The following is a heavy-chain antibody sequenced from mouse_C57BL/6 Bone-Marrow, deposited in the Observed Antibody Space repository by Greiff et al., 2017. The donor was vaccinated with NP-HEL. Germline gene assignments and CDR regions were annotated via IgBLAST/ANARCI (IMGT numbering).Heavy chain of an antibody. CDR1: EYEFPSHD. Sequence: EVKVEESGGGLVQPGESLKLSCESNEYEFPSHDMSWVRKTPEKRLELVAAINSDGGSTYYPDTMERRFIISRDNTKKTLYLQMSSLRSEDTALYYCARHSAFPGAMDYWGQGTSVTVSS. CDR3: ARHSAFPGAMDY. D-gene: IGHD4-1*01. CDR2: INSDGGST. J-gene: IGHJ4*01. V-gene: IGHV5-2*03.